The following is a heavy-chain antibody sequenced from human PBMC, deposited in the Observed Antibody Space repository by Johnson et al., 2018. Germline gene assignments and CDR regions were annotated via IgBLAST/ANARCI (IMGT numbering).Heavy chain of an antibody. J-gene: IGHJ3*02. CDR1: GFTFDDYA. CDR2: LSWNSGSL. Sequence: VQLVQSGGGVVQPGRSLRLSCAASGFTFDDYAMHWVRQAPGKGLEWVSGLSWNSGSLGYADSVKGRFTISRDNAKNSLYLKTNSLRAEDTALYYCAKGVYMIVLITAFDIWGQGTMVTVSS. V-gene: IGHV3-9*01. D-gene: IGHD3-22*01. CDR3: AKGVYMIVLITAFDI.